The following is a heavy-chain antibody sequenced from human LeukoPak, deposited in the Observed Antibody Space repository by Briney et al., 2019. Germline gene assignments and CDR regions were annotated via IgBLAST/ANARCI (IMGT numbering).Heavy chain of an antibody. CDR1: GYTFTGYG. V-gene: IGHV1-18*01. CDR3: ARSGSLAATAYGCFDL. Sequence: ASVKVSCKASGYTFTGYGISWVRQAPGHGLEWMGWISADNGNTNYAQKLQGRVTMTTDTSTSTVYMELRSLRSDDTAVYYRARSGSLAATAYGCFDLWGRGTLVTVSS. D-gene: IGHD6-13*01. CDR2: ISADNGNT. J-gene: IGHJ2*01.